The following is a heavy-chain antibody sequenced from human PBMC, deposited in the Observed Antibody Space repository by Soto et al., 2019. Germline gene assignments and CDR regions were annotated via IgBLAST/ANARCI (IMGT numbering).Heavy chain of an antibody. V-gene: IGHV4-59*01. CDR3: ARGPSGDKVHY. Sequence: PSETLSLTCTVSGGSISSYYWSWIRQPPGKGLEWIGYIYYSGSTYYNPSLKSRVTISVDTSKNQFSLKLSSVTAADTAVYYCARGPSGDKVHYWGQGALVTVSS. CDR1: GGSISSYY. J-gene: IGHJ4*02. D-gene: IGHD7-27*01. CDR2: IYYSGST.